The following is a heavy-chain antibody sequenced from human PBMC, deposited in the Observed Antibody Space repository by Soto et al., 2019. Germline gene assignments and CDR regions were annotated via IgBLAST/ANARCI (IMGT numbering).Heavy chain of an antibody. CDR2: IIPIFGTA. D-gene: IGHD3-3*01. V-gene: IGHV1-69*13. CDR3: ARGGYYDFWSGSRMDV. CDR1: GGTFSSYA. J-gene: IGHJ6*02. Sequence: SVKVSCKASGGTFSSYAISWVRQAPGQGLEWMGGIIPIFGTANYAQKFQGRVTITADESTSTAYMELSSLRSEDTAVYYCARGGYYDFWSGSRMDVWGQGTTVTVSS.